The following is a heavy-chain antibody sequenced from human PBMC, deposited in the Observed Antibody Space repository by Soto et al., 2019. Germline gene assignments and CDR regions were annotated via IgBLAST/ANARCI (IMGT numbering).Heavy chain of an antibody. CDR2: VRYTGST. D-gene: IGHD6-13*01. CDR3: ARDIPANGLFLDF. V-gene: IGHV4-59*08. Sequence: SETLSLTCTVSGGSITSSYWSWIRQPPGKGLEWIGYVRYTGSTNYNPSLKSRVTVSVDTSKSQFSLKLTSVTAADTAVYYCARDIPANGLFLDFWGQGTLVTVSS. J-gene: IGHJ4*02. CDR1: GGSITSSY.